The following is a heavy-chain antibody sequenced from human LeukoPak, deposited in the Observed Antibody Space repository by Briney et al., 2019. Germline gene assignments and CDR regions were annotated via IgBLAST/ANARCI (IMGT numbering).Heavy chain of an antibody. V-gene: IGHV1-69*13. Sequence: SVKVSCKAPGGTFSSYAISWVRQAPGQGLEWMGGIIPIFGTANYAQKFQGRVTITADESTSTAYMELSSLRSEDTAVYYCARGGDSITMILNWFDPWGQGTLVTVSS. CDR1: GGTFSSYA. D-gene: IGHD3-22*01. J-gene: IGHJ5*02. CDR2: IIPIFGTA. CDR3: ARGGDSITMILNWFDP.